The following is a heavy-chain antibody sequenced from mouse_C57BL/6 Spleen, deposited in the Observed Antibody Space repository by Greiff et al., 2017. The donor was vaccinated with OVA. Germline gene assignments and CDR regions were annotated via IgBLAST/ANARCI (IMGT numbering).Heavy chain of an antibody. Sequence: EVHLVESEGGLVQPGSSMKLSCTASGFTFSDYYMAWVRQVPEKGLEWVANINYDGSSTYYLDSLKSRFIISRDNAKNILYLQMSSLKSEDTATYYCARGGYYGSSYGYFDVWGTGTTVTVSS. V-gene: IGHV5-16*01. CDR2: INYDGSST. D-gene: IGHD1-1*01. CDR1: GFTFSDYY. CDR3: ARGGYYGSSYGYFDV. J-gene: IGHJ1*03.